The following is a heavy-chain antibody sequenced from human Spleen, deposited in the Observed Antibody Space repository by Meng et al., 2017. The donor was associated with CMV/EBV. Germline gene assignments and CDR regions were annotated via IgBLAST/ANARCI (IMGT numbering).Heavy chain of an antibody. J-gene: IGHJ4*02. CDR3: ARAGDYRRYYFDY. CDR1: GYTFTSYY. Sequence: ASVKVSCKTSGYTFTSYYMHWVRQAPGQGLEWMGRIKLYTGGTNYAQKFQGRVTMTRDTSISTAYMELSRLRSDDTAVYYCARAGDYRRYYFDYWGQGTLVTVSS. CDR2: IKLYTGGT. D-gene: IGHD4-11*01. V-gene: IGHV1-2*02.